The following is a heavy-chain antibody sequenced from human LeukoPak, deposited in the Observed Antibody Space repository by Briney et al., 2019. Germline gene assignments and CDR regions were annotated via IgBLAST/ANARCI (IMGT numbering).Heavy chain of an antibody. Sequence: GGSLRLSCAASGFTYSSYGMHWVRQAPGKGLEWVAFIRYDGSSKYYADSVKGRFTISRDNSKNTLYLQMNSLRAEDTAVYYCAWTHNWNYHDAFDIWGQGTMVTVSS. CDR2: IRYDGSSK. CDR1: GFTYSSYG. CDR3: AWTHNWNYHDAFDI. D-gene: IGHD1-7*01. V-gene: IGHV3-30*02. J-gene: IGHJ3*02.